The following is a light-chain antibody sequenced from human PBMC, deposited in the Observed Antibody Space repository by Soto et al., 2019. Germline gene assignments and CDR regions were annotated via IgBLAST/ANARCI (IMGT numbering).Light chain of an antibody. CDR1: QDIAIY. CDR2: AAS. V-gene: IGKV1-27*01. CDR3: QKYNSAPRT. J-gene: IGKJ1*01. Sequence: IQLTQSPSSLSASVGDRVTITCRASQDIAIYLAWYQQKPGEAPKLLIYAASTLYGGVPSRFSGSGFETDFTLTISSLQPEDVATYYCQKYNSAPRTFGQGTKVDIK.